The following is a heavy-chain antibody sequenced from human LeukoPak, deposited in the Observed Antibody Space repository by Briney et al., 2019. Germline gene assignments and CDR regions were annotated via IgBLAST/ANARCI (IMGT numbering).Heavy chain of an antibody. CDR1: GYIFTSYW. Sequence: GASLKISCKGSGYIFTSYWIAWVRQLPGKGLEWMGIIYPGDSDTRYSPSFQGQVTISADKSINAVYLHWGSVRASDTAIYYCARRTSGWSIDYWGQGTLVTVSS. D-gene: IGHD6-19*01. CDR3: ARRTSGWSIDY. V-gene: IGHV5-51*01. J-gene: IGHJ4*02. CDR2: IYPGDSDT.